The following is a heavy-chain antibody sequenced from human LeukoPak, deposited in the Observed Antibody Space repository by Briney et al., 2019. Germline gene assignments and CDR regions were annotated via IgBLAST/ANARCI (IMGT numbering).Heavy chain of an antibody. CDR3: ARDAVSTTTAGGIDY. D-gene: IGHD5/OR15-5a*01. CDR2: ISAYSGNT. J-gene: IGHJ4*02. Sequence: ASVKVSCKASGYTFTNYGISWVRQAPGQGLELTGWISAYSGNTHYAQKIQGRVTMTTDTSTSTAYMELRSLTSDDTAVYYCARDAVSTTTAGGIDYWGQGTLVTVSS. V-gene: IGHV1-18*01. CDR1: GYTFTNYG.